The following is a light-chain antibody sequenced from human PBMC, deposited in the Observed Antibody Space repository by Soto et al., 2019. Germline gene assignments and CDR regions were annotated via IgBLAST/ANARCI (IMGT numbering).Light chain of an antibody. V-gene: IGKV1-39*01. Sequence: DIQMTQSPSSLSASVGDRVTITCRARQIIRSYLNWYQQKPRKAPKLLIDAASSLQCGVPSRFSYSGSVTDFTVTTSSPLPGDLATYYDQQNYSTALTFGRQTKVYIK. J-gene: IGKJ3*01. CDR1: QIIRSY. CDR3: QQNYSTALT. CDR2: AAS.